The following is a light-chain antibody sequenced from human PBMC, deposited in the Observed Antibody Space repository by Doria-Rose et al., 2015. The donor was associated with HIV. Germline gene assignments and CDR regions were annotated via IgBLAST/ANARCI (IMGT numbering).Light chain of an antibody. CDR2: AAS. V-gene: IGKV1-39*01. J-gene: IGKJ4*01. Sequence: DIRVTQSPSSLSASVGDRVTITCRASQSTGGFLNWYQQKPGKASRFLIYAASSLQNGVPSSFSGSGSGTDFTLTISSLQPEDFATYFCQQSYSTPLTFGGGTKVEIK. CDR1: QSTGGF. CDR3: QQSYSTPLT.